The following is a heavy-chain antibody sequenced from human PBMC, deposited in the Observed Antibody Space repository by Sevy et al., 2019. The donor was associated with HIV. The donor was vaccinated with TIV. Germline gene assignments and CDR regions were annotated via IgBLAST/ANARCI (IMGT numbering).Heavy chain of an antibody. CDR2: ISSSSSYI. J-gene: IGHJ6*03. D-gene: IGHD2-8*01. CDR3: ARDQEWPTKTYMDV. V-gene: IGHV3-21*01. Sequence: GGSLRLSCAASGFTFSSYSMNWVRQAPGKGLEWVSSISSSSSYIYYADSVKGRFTISRDNAKNSLYLQMNSLRAEDTAEYYCARDQEWPTKTYMDVWGKGTTVTVSS. CDR1: GFTFSSYS.